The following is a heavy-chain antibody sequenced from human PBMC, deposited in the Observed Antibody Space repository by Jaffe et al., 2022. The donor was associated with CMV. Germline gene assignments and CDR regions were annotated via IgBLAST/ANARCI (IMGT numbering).Heavy chain of an antibody. Sequence: EVQLVESGGGLVQPGGSLRLSCAASGFTFSSYSMNWVRQAPGKGLEWVSYISSSSSTIYYADSVKGRFTISRDNAKNSLYLQMNSLRDEDTAVYYCARDITGDPYYYGMDVWGQGTTVTVSS. CDR1: GFTFSSYS. D-gene: IGHD7-27*01. CDR2: ISSSSSTI. J-gene: IGHJ6*02. V-gene: IGHV3-48*02. CDR3: ARDITGDPYYYGMDV.